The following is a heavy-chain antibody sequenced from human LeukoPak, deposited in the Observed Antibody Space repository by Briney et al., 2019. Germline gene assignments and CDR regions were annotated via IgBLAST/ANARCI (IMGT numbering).Heavy chain of an antibody. CDR3: AKDPGLLWFGEYYFDY. Sequence: GGSLRLSCAASGFTFSSYGMHWVRQAPGKGLEWVAFIRYDGSNKYCADSVKGRFTISRDNSKNTLYLQMNSLRAEDTAVYYCAKDPGLLWFGEYYFDYWGQGTLVTVSS. J-gene: IGHJ4*02. CDR2: IRYDGSNK. V-gene: IGHV3-30*02. CDR1: GFTFSSYG. D-gene: IGHD3-10*01.